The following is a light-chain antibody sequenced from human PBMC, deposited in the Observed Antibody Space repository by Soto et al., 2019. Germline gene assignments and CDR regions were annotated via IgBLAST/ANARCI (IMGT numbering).Light chain of an antibody. V-gene: IGLV2-18*02. CDR1: SSDVGSYNR. CDR3: SSFTSSATLV. Sequence: QSALTQPPSVSGSPGQSVTISCTGTSSDVGSYNRVSWYQQPPGTAPKLMIYEVSNRPSGVPDRFSGSKSGNTASLTISGLQADDEGDYYCSSFTSSATLVXXXGTKLTVL. CDR2: EVS. J-gene: IGLJ2*01.